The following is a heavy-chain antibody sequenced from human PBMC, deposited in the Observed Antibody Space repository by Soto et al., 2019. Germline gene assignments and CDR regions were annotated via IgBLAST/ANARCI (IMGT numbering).Heavy chain of an antibody. CDR3: ARGAVDGNPWGHYYYYGMDV. V-gene: IGHV6-1*01. CDR1: GDSLSSNSPA. Sequence: PSQTLSLPHGISGDSLSSNSPACDSVRQSPSRGLGLQGTTYYRSKWYNDYAVSVKSRITMTPDTSKNQFSLQLNSVTPEDTAVYYCARGAVDGNPWGHYYYYGMDVWGQGTTVTVSS. J-gene: IGHJ6*02. CDR2: TYYRSKWYN. D-gene: IGHD6-19*01.